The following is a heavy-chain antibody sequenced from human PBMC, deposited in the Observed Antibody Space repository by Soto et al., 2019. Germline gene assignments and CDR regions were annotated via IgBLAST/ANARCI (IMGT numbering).Heavy chain of an antibody. V-gene: IGHV4-39*01. D-gene: IGHD2-15*01. CDR2: IYYDGST. CDR3: AKVVVAATRHTDFES. CDR1: GVSINSNNYY. Sequence: SETLSLTCTFSGVSINSNNYYWAWIGQPPGKGLAWIASIYYDGSTYYNPSLKSRVTISIDTSKNQFSLRLRSVTAADTAIYYCAKVVVAATRHTDFESWGQGTLVTVSS. J-gene: IGHJ4*02.